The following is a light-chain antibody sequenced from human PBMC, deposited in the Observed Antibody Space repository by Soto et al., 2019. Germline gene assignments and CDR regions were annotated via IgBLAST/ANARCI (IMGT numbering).Light chain of an antibody. CDR1: SSDVGGYNY. V-gene: IGLV2-14*01. J-gene: IGLJ1*01. Sequence: QSALTQPASVSGSPGQSITISCTGTSSDVGGYNYVSWYQQHPGIAPKLLIYGVTNRPSGVSTRFSGSKSGNTASLTISGLQAENEADNHCSSYIIASTLLYLFGTGTKLTVL. CDR2: GVT. CDR3: SSYIIASTLLYL.